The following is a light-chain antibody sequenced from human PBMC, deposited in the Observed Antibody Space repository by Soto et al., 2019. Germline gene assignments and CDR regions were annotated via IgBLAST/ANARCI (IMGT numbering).Light chain of an antibody. J-gene: IGKJ4*01. V-gene: IGKV1-9*01. CDR3: QQLNNYPLT. CDR1: QSISSY. CDR2: VAS. Sequence: DLQMTQSQSSLSASEGDRVTITCRASQSISSYLHWYQQKPGKAPKLLINVASTLQSGVPSRFSGSGSGTEFTLTISSLQPEDFATYYCQQLNNYPLTFGGGTKV.